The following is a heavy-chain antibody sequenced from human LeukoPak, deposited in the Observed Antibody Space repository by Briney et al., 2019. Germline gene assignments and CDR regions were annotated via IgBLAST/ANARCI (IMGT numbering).Heavy chain of an antibody. Sequence: GASVKVSCKASGYTFTGYYMHWVRQAPGQGLEWMGRINPNSGGTNYAQKFQGRVTMTTDTSISTPYMQLSRLRSDDTAVYYCARDGWELLHFDYWGQGTLVTVSS. V-gene: IGHV1-2*06. J-gene: IGHJ4*02. D-gene: IGHD1-26*01. CDR3: ARDGWELLHFDY. CDR2: INPNSGGT. CDR1: GYTFTGYY.